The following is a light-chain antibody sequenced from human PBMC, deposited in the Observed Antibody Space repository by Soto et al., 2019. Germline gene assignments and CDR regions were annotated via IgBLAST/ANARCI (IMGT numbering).Light chain of an antibody. CDR1: QSISSY. J-gene: IGKJ1*01. CDR2: AAS. Sequence: DIQMTQSPSTLSGSVGDRVTITCRASQSISSYLNWYQQKPGKAPNLLIYAASILQSGVPSRFSGSGSGTDFTLTISSLQPEDFATYYCQQSDSMPRTFGQGTKVDIK. V-gene: IGKV1-39*01. CDR3: QQSDSMPRT.